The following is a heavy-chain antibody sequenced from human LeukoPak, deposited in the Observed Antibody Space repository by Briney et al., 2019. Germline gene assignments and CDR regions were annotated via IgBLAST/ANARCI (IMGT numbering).Heavy chain of an antibody. CDR2: IYYSGST. Sequence: SETLSLTCTVSGGSISGYYWSWIRQPPGKGLEWIGYIYYSGSTNYNPSLKSRVTISVDTSKNQFSLKLSSVTAADTAVYYCARFRVATSPFDYWGQGTLVTVSS. D-gene: IGHD5-12*01. V-gene: IGHV4-59*08. CDR1: GGSISGYY. J-gene: IGHJ4*02. CDR3: ARFRVATSPFDY.